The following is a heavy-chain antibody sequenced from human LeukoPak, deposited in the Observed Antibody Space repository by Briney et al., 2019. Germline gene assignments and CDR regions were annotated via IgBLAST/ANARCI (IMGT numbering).Heavy chain of an antibody. CDR2: IYYTGST. V-gene: IGHV4-59*08. CDR1: GGSITNSY. CDR3: ARHVAVGETA. Sequence: PSETLSLTCSVSGGSITNSYWSWIPQPPGKGLEWIGYIYYTGSTTYSPSYKSRVTISVDTSRNQISLKLTSVTAADTAVYYCARHVAVGETAWGQGILVTVFS. D-gene: IGHD1-26*01. J-gene: IGHJ5*02.